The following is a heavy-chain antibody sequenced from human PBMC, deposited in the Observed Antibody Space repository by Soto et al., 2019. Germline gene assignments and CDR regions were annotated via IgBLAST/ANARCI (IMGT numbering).Heavy chain of an antibody. Sequence: GASVKVSCKASGGTFSSYAISWVRQAPGQGLEWMGGIIPIFGTANYAQKFQGRVTITADESTSTAYMELSSLRSEDTAVYYCAGGDWVSGYDSIVSGDYYYGMDVWGQGTTVTVSS. CDR3: AGGDWVSGYDSIVSGDYYYGMDV. V-gene: IGHV1-69*13. CDR2: IIPIFGTA. J-gene: IGHJ6*02. D-gene: IGHD5-12*01. CDR1: GGTFSSYA.